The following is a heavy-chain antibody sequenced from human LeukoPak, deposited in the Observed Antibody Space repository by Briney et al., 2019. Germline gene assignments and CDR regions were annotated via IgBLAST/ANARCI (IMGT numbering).Heavy chain of an antibody. Sequence: PGGSLRLSCAASAFTVSSNYMSWVRQAPGKGLDCVSIIFSDGGTSYSDSVKGRFTVSRDNSKNTLYLQMNNLRAEDTAVYYCAAGIYGVRGYSLDYWGQGTLSPSPQ. J-gene: IGHJ4*02. V-gene: IGHV3-53*01. D-gene: IGHD3-22*01. CDR3: AAGIYGVRGYSLDY. CDR2: IFSDGGT. CDR1: AFTVSSNY.